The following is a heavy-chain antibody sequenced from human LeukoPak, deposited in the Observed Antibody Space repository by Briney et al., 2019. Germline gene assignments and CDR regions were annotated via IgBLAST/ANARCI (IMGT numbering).Heavy chain of an antibody. V-gene: IGHV3-23*01. Sequence: GGSLRLSCEASGFTFGTHAMTWVRQAPGKGLEWVSAIGASGVSAYYADSVMGRFTISRDNSKNTLYLQMYRLRAEDTAMYYCAKEPAAWGQGTLVTVSS. D-gene: IGHD1-14*01. CDR2: IGASGVSA. J-gene: IGHJ5*02. CDR3: AKEPAA. CDR1: GFTFGTHA.